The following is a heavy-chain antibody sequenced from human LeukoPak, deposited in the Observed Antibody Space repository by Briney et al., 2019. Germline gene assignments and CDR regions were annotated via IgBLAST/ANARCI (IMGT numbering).Heavy chain of an antibody. D-gene: IGHD3-22*01. CDR1: GGSISSSSYY. J-gene: IGHJ2*01. CDR3: ARQEHYYDSSGSYFDL. CDR2: IYYSGST. V-gene: IGHV4-39*01. Sequence: SETLSLTCTVSGGSISSSSYYWGWIRQPPGEGLEWIGSIYYSGSTYYNPSLKSRVTISVDTSKNQFSLKLSSVTAADTAVYYCARQEHYYDSSGSYFDLWGRGTLVTVSS.